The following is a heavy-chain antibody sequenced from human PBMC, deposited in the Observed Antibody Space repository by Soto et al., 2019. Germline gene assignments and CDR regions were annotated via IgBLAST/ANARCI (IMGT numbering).Heavy chain of an antibody. V-gene: IGHV1-69*02. CDR2: INPMLGIA. CDR1: GGTFSSYT. J-gene: IGHJ4*02. CDR3: ARGTAYCGGDCYSGY. Sequence: QVQLVQSGAEVKKPGSSVKVSCKASGGTFSSYTISWVRQAPGQGLEWMGRINPMLGIANYAQKFQCRVTITADKSTRTDYMELSSLRSEDTAVYYCARGTAYCGGDCYSGYWGQGTLVTASS. D-gene: IGHD2-21*01.